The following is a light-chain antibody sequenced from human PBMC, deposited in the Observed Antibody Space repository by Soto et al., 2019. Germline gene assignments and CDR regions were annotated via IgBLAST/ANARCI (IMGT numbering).Light chain of an antibody. V-gene: IGKV3-20*01. CDR2: GAS. Sequence: EIVLTQSPGTLSLSPGERATLSCRASQSVRSSYLAWYQHKPGQAPRLLIYGASSRATGIPDRFSGSGSGTDFTVTISRRETEDFAVYYCQQYGSSPLYIFGQGTKLEIK. CDR3: QQYGSSPLYI. CDR1: QSVRSSY. J-gene: IGKJ2*01.